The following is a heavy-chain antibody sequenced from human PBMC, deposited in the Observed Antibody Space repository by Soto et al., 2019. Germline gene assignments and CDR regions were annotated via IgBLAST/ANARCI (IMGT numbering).Heavy chain of an antibody. CDR2: IIPIFGTA. D-gene: IGHD6-13*01. CDR1: GGTFSSYA. V-gene: IGHV1-69*13. Sequence: SVKVSCKASGGTFSSYAISWVRQAPGQGLEWMGGIIPIFGTANYAQKFQGRVTITADESTSTAYMELSSLRSEDTAVYYCAHRRTSSWFPPKYIWFDPWGQGTLVTVSS. CDR3: AHRRTSSWFPPKYIWFDP. J-gene: IGHJ5*02.